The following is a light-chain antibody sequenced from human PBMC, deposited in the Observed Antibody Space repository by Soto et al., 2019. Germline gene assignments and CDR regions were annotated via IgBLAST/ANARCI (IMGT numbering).Light chain of an antibody. Sequence: DIPMTQSPSTLSGSVGDRVTITCRASQTISSWLAWYQQKPGKAPKLLIYKASTLKSWVPSRFSGSGSGTEFTLTISSLQPDDFETYYCQHYNSYSEAFGQGTKVELK. J-gene: IGKJ1*01. V-gene: IGKV1-5*03. CDR1: QTISSW. CDR2: KAS. CDR3: QHYNSYSEA.